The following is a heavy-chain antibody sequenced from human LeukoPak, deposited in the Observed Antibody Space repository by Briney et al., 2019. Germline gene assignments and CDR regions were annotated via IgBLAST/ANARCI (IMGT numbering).Heavy chain of an antibody. V-gene: IGHV4-39*07. CDR1: GGSISSSSYY. J-gene: IGHJ3*02. D-gene: IGHD2-2*01. CDR2: IYYSGST. CDR3: VKSNSRYQPWTLDI. Sequence: SETLSLTCTVSGGSISSSSYYWGWIRQPPGKGLEWIGSIYYSGSTYYNPSLKSRVTISVDTSKNQFSLKLSSVTAADTAVYYCVKSNSRYQPWTLDIWGRGTMVTVSS.